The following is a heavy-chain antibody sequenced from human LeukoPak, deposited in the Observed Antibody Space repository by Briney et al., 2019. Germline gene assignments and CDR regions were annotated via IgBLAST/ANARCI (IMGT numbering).Heavy chain of an antibody. Sequence: GGSLRLSCTASGFTFSSYSMNWVRQAPGKGLEWVSSISSSSSYIYYADSVKGRFTISRDNAKNSLYLQMNSLRAEDTAVYYCASWENSLYYYYYYMDVWGKGTTVTVSS. D-gene: IGHD1-26*01. J-gene: IGHJ6*03. V-gene: IGHV3-21*01. CDR3: ASWENSLYYYYYYMDV. CDR2: ISSSSSYI. CDR1: GFTFSSYS.